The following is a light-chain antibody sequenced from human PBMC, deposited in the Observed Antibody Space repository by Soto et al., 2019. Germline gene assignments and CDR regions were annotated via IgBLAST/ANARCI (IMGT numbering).Light chain of an antibody. CDR3: SSYTRSSTQV. V-gene: IGLV2-14*01. J-gene: IGLJ2*01. Sequence: QSALTQPASVSGSPGRSITISCTGTSSDVGGYNYVSWYQQHPGKAPKLMIYDVSNRPSGVSNRFSGSKSGNTASLTISGLQAEDEADYYCSSYTRSSTQVFGGGTKLTVL. CDR1: SSDVGGYNY. CDR2: DVS.